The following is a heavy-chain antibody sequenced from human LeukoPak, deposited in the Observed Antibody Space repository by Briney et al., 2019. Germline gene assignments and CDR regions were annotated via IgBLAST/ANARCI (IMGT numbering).Heavy chain of an antibody. CDR1: GYTFRSYG. CDR2: IWYDESKK. D-gene: IGHD2-21*01. V-gene: IGHV3-33*01. CDR3: ARDGGIGLDY. J-gene: IGHJ4*02. Sequence: PGRSLRLSCVASGYTFRSYGMHWVRQAPGKGLQWVAVIWYDESKKYYTDFVKGRFTISREVSKNTLYLQMNSLRAEDSAMYYCARDGGIGLDYWGQGTLVTVSS.